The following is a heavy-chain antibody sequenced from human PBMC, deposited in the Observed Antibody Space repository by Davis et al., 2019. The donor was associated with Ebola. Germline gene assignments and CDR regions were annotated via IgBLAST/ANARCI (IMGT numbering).Heavy chain of an antibody. D-gene: IGHD3-16*01. J-gene: IGHJ4*02. Sequence: SETLSLTCAVYGGSFNGYYWSWIRQPPGRGLEWIGGINHSGTTNYNPSLKSRVTISVDTSKNQFSLKLSSVTAADTAVYYCARLWGLGIDHFDYWGQGTLVTVSS. V-gene: IGHV4-34*01. CDR2: INHSGTT. CDR3: ARLWGLGIDHFDY. CDR1: GGSFNGYY.